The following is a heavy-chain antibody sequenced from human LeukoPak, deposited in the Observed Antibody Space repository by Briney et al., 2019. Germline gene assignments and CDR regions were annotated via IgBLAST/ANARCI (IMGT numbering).Heavy chain of an antibody. CDR2: IYSTGRT. V-gene: IGHV4-39*07. D-gene: IGHD2-21*02. Sequence: SETLSLTCSVSGDSISSTSYYWGWIGQPPGKGLEWIGSIYSTGRTYYNPSLKSRVTISVDTSKNQFSLKLSSVTAADTAVYYCARIPEYGDYYFDYWGQGTLVTVSS. J-gene: IGHJ4*02. CDR3: ARIPEYGDYYFDY. CDR1: GDSISSTSYY.